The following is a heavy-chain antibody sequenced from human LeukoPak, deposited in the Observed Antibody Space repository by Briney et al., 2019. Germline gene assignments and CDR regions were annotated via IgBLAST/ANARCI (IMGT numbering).Heavy chain of an antibody. V-gene: IGHV3-30*02. J-gene: IGHJ6*03. CDR3: AKESLSIQQAPYYMDV. D-gene: IGHD5-18*01. CDR2: IRYDGSNK. Sequence: PGRSLRLSCAASGFTFSSYAMHWVRQAPGKGLEWVAFIRYDGSNKYYADSVKGRFTISRDNSKNTLYLQMNSLRAEDTAVYYCAKESLSIQQAPYYMDVWGKGTTVTVSS. CDR1: GFTFSSYA.